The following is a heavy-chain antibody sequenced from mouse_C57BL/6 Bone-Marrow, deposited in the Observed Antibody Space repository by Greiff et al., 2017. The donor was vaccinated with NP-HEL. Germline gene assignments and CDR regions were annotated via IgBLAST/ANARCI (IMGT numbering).Heavy chain of an antibody. J-gene: IGHJ2*01. CDR3: ARDDYDASFDY. Sequence: VQLQQSGAELARPGASVKMSCKASGYTFTSYTMHWVKQRPGQGLEWIGYITPSSGYTKSNQKFKDKATLTADKSSSTAYMQLSSLTSEDSAVYYCARDDYDASFDYWGQGTTLTVSS. D-gene: IGHD2-4*01. V-gene: IGHV1-4*01. CDR2: ITPSSGYT. CDR1: GYTFTSYT.